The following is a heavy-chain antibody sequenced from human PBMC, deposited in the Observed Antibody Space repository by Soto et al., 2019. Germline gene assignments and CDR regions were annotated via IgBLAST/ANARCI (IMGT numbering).Heavy chain of an antibody. CDR2: IYPSDSDT. D-gene: IGHD3-10*01. CDR3: AKKYGRRIDY. CDR1: GYSFTTNW. Sequence: PGESLKISCKGSGYSFTTNWIGWVRQMPGKGLEWMGIIYPSDSDTRYSPSFQGHVTISADKSVSTAYLQWSSLKASDTAMYYCAKKYGRRIDYWGQGTLVTVSS. V-gene: IGHV5-51*01. J-gene: IGHJ4*02.